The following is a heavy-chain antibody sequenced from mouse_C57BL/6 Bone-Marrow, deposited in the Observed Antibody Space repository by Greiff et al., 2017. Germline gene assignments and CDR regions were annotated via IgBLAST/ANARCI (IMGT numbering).Heavy chain of an antibody. CDR1: GFTFSSYG. J-gene: IGHJ4*01. CDR3: YDGYPYAMDY. V-gene: IGHV5-6*01. Sequence: EVQVVESGGDLVKPGGSLKLSCAASGFTFSSYGMSWVRQTPDKRLEWVATISSGGSYTYYPENVKGRFTISRDKAKNTLYLQLRSLKSEDTALYYCYDGYPYAMDYWGQGTSVTVSS. D-gene: IGHD2-3*01. CDR2: ISSGGSYT.